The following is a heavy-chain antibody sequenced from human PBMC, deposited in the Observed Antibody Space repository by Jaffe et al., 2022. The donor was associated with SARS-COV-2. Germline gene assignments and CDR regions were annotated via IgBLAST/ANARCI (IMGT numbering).Heavy chain of an antibody. J-gene: IGHJ6*02. Sequence: QVQLVQSGAEVKKPGASVKVSCKASGYTFTSYGISWVRQAPGQGLEWMGWISAYNGNTNYAQKLQGRVTMTTDTSTSTAYMELRSLRSDDTAVYYCARDYYDFWSGYYTFYYYYGMDVWGQGTTVTVSS. V-gene: IGHV1-18*01. CDR2: ISAYNGNT. D-gene: IGHD3-3*01. CDR1: GYTFTSYG. CDR3: ARDYYDFWSGYYTFYYYYGMDV.